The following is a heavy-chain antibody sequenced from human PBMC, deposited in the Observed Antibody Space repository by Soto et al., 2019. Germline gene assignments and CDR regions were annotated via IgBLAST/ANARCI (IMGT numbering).Heavy chain of an antibody. CDR2: MNPNSGNT. J-gene: IGHJ3*02. CDR1: GYTFTSYD. D-gene: IGHD2-15*01. Sequence: GASVKVSCKASGYTFTSYDINWVRQATGQGLEWMGWMNPNSGNTGYAQKFQGRVTMTRSTSISTAYMELSSLRSEDTAVYYCARGQWKYCSGGSCYSSRVAAFDIWGQGTMVTVSS. CDR3: ARGQWKYCSGGSCYSSRVAAFDI. V-gene: IGHV1-8*01.